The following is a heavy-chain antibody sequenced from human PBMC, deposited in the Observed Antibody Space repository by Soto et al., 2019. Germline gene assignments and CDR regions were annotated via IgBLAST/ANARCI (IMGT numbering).Heavy chain of an antibody. J-gene: IGHJ4*02. CDR3: ARFNCGGECRNAYFDP. CDR1: GFSYSTYW. CDR2: IKQDGGEK. D-gene: IGHD2-21*01. V-gene: IGHV3-7*01. Sequence: PWGSLRLSCGASGFSYSTYWMSWVRQAPGKGLELVANIKQDGGEKYYVDSVKGRFTISRDNAKNSLYLQMNSLRAEDTAVYYCARFNCGGECRNAYFDPWVQGTLVTVSS.